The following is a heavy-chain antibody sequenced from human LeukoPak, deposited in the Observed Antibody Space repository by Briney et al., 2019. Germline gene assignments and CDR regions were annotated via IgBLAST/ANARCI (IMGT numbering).Heavy chain of an antibody. J-gene: IGHJ4*02. CDR2: INHSGSA. CDR3: ARGQGTVTTH. D-gene: IGHD4-17*01. CDR1: GGSISSYY. Sequence: SETLSLTCTVSGGSISSYYWTWIRQPPGKGLEWIGEINHSGSANYNPSLKSRVTISLDTSKNQSSLKLSSVTAADTAVYYCARGQGTVTTHWGQGTLVTVSS. V-gene: IGHV4-34*01.